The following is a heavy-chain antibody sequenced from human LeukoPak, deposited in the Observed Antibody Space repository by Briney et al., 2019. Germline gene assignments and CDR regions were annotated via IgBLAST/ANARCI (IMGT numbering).Heavy chain of an antibody. CDR3: ARVVTNYYYYYYGMDV. Sequence: ASVKVSCKASGYTFTGYYMHWVRQAPGQGLEWMGWINPNSGGTNYAQKFQGRVTMTRDTSISTAYMELSRLGSDDTAVYYCARVVTNYYYYYYGMDVWGQGTTVTVSS. CDR2: INPNSGGT. J-gene: IGHJ6*02. V-gene: IGHV1-2*02. CDR1: GYTFTGYY. D-gene: IGHD4/OR15-4a*01.